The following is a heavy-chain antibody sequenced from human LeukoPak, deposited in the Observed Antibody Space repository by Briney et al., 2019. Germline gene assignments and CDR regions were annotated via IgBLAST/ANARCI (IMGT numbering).Heavy chain of an antibody. V-gene: IGHV4-59*08. D-gene: IGHD1-26*01. CDR1: GGSISSYY. Sequence: SETLSLTCTVFGGSISSYYWGWIRQPPGKGLEWIGYIYYSGSTNYNPSLKSRVTISVDTSKNQFSLKLSSVTAADTAVYYCARLRELNANDAFDIWGQGTMVTVSS. CDR3: ARLRELNANDAFDI. CDR2: IYYSGST. J-gene: IGHJ3*02.